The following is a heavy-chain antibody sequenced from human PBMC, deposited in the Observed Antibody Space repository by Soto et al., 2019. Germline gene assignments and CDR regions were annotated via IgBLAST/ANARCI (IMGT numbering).Heavy chain of an antibody. Sequence: ASVELSCKACGYTFTSYGSSWVRQAPGQGLEWMGWISAYNGNTNYAQKLQGRVTMTTDTSTSTAYMELRSLRSDDPAVYYCARVLGKIAAAFAYGGKGTLVPVSS. CDR2: ISAYNGNT. J-gene: IGHJ4*02. CDR1: GYTFTSYG. CDR3: ARVLGKIAAAFAY. V-gene: IGHV1-18*01. D-gene: IGHD6-13*01.